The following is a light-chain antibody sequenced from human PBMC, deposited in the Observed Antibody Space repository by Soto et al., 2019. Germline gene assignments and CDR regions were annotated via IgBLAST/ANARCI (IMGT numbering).Light chain of an antibody. J-gene: IGKJ2*01. CDR1: QSLLHSNGYNY. CDR3: MQALQTPRT. V-gene: IGKV2-28*01. CDR2: LGS. Sequence: DIVMTQSPLSLPVTPGEPASISCRSSQSLLHSNGYNYLDWYLQKPGQSPQLLIYLGSNRASGVPDRCSGRGSGTDFTLKISRVEAEDVGVYYCMQALQTPRTFGQGTKLEIK.